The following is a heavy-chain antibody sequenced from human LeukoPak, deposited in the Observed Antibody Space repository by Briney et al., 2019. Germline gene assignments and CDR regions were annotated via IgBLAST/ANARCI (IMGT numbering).Heavy chain of an antibody. CDR2: MNPNSGNT. CDR1: GYTFTSYD. CDR3: AKATQFRSWYGSYYFDY. V-gene: IGHV1-8*01. J-gene: IGHJ4*02. Sequence: ASVKVSCKASGYTFTSYDINWVRQATGQGLEWMGWMNPNSGNTGYAQKFQGRVTMTRNTSISTAYMELSSLRSEDTAVYYCAKATQFRSWYGSYYFDYWGQGTLVTVSS. D-gene: IGHD6-13*01.